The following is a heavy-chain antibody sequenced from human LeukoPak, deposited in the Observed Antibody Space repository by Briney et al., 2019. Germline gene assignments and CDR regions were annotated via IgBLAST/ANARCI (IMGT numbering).Heavy chain of an antibody. J-gene: IGHJ5*02. D-gene: IGHD2-2*01. CDR1: GGTFSSYA. CDR2: IIPIFGTS. Sequence: GASVKVSCKASGGTFSSYAISWVRQAPGQGLDWMGGIIPIFGTSNYAQKFQGRVTITAEESKSTAYMELRSLRSEDTAVYCCARGGVVVPAAMLSWFDPWGQGTLVTVSS. CDR3: ARGGVVVPAAMLSWFDP. V-gene: IGHV1-69*13.